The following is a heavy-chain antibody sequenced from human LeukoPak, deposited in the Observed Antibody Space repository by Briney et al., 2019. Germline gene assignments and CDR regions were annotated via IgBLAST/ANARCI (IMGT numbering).Heavy chain of an antibody. D-gene: IGHD3-10*01. CDR3: AKDSMRYGSGSFDY. J-gene: IGHJ4*02. CDR1: GFTVSSNY. Sequence: GGSLRLSCAASGFTVSSNYMSWVRQAPGKGLEWVSVIYSGGSTYYADSVKGRFTISRDNAKNSLYLQMNSLRAEDTAVYYCAKDSMRYGSGSFDYWGQGTLVTVSS. CDR2: IYSGGST. V-gene: IGHV3-53*01.